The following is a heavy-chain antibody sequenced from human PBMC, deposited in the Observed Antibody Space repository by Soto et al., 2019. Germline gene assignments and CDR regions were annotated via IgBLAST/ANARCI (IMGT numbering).Heavy chain of an antibody. CDR1: GYNFATDW. J-gene: IGHJ6*02. D-gene: IGHD5-18*01. CDR2: IYPADSDT. Sequence: GESLKISCKGSGYNFATDWIGWVRQMPGKGLECMGIIYPADSDTRYSPSFQGQVTISADKSISTAYLQWSSLKASDTAMYYCGRYWHSYSLNYYRGMDVWGQGTTVTVSS. CDR3: GRYWHSYSLNYYRGMDV. V-gene: IGHV5-51*01.